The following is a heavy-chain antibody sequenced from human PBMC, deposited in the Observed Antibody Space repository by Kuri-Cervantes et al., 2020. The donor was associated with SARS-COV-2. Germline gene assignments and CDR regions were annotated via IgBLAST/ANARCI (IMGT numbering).Heavy chain of an antibody. J-gene: IGHJ4*02. Sequence: GESLKISCAASGFTFSKYAVHWLRQAPGKGLEWVAIISFDGIDKYYGDSVKGRFTISRDNSKNTLYLHMKSLRSEDTAMYYCAKDRVGVQDFWGQGTLVT. CDR1: GFTFSKYA. CDR2: ISFDGIDK. CDR3: AKDRVGVQDF. D-gene: IGHD2-21*01. V-gene: IGHV3-30*18.